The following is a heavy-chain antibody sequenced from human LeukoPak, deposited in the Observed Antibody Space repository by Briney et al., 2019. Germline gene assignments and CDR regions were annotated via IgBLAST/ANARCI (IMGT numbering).Heavy chain of an antibody. CDR3: VKDRRYSSSWGLFDY. CDR2: MNYDGSST. Sequence: GGSLRLSCAASGFTLSSYWMYWVRQAPGKGLVWVSRMNYDGSSTIYADSVKGRFTISRDNAKNTLYLQISSLTAEDTAVYYCVKDRRYSSSWGLFDYWGQGTLVTVSS. CDR1: GFTLSSYW. D-gene: IGHD6-13*01. V-gene: IGHV3-74*01. J-gene: IGHJ4*02.